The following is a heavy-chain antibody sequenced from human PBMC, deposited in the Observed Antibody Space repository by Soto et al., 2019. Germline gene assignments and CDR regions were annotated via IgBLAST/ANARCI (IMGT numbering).Heavy chain of an antibody. V-gene: IGHV4-30-4*01. J-gene: IGHJ5*02. D-gene: IGHD3-3*01. CDR1: GGSISSGDYY. Sequence: SETLSLTCTVSGGSISSGDYYWSWIRQTPGKGLEWIGYIYYSGSTYYNPSLKSRVTISVDTSKNQFSLKLSSVTAADTAVYYCARESLLGDDFWSGYYDNWFDPWGQGTLVTVSS. CDR2: IYYSGST. CDR3: ARESLLGDDFWSGYYDNWFDP.